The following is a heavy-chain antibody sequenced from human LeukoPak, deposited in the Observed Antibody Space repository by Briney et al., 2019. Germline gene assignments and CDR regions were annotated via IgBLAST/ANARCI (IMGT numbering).Heavy chain of an antibody. D-gene: IGHD1-26*01. CDR2: IHHSGST. V-gene: IGHV4-38-2*02. CDR3: AKQRGATPYYFDY. Sequence: SETLPLTCTVSGYSFNSGYYWGWIRQAPGKGLEWIGNIHHSGSTYYNPSLKSRVTISVDSSKNEFSLKLNSVTAADTAAYYCAKQRGATPYYFDYWGQGTLVTVSS. J-gene: IGHJ4*02. CDR1: GYSFNSGYY.